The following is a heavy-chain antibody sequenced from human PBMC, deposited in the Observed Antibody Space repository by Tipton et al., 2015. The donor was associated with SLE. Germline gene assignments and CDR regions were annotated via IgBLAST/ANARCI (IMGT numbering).Heavy chain of an antibody. J-gene: IGHJ4*02. D-gene: IGHD6-6*01. CDR3: AREGRREQLALDY. V-gene: IGHV4-59*12. CDR1: GGSISSYY. CDR2: INHSGST. Sequence: TLSLTCTVSGGSISSYYWSWIRQPPGKGLEWIGEINHSGSTYFNPSLKSRVTISADTSKNQFSLKLSSVTAADTAVYYCAREGRREQLALDYWGQGTLVTVSS.